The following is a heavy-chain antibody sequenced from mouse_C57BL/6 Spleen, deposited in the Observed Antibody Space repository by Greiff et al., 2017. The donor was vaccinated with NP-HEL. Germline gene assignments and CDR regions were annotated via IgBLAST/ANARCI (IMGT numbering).Heavy chain of an antibody. CDR3: ARRGSPDYAMDY. D-gene: IGHD1-1*02. CDR2: ISSGGSYT. J-gene: IGHJ4*01. Sequence: EVQLVESGGDLVKPGGSLKLSCAASGFTFSSYGMSWVRQTPDKRLEWVATISSGGSYTYYPDSVKGRFTISRDNAKNTLYLQMSSLKSEDTAMYYCARRGSPDYAMDYWGQGTSVTVSS. CDR1: GFTFSSYG. V-gene: IGHV5-6*01.